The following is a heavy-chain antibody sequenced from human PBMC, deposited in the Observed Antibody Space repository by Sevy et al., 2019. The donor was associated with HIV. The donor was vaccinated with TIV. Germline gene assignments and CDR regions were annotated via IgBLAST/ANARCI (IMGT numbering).Heavy chain of an antibody. Sequence: GGSLRLSCAASGFTFDTFWMGWVRQAPGRGLEWVASIDPRGNERDYLDSLKGRFTISRDQSKNTVFLQMNSLRGDDTAVYYCAKRGNGWYELDYWGRGTLVTVSS. J-gene: IGHJ4*02. D-gene: IGHD6-19*01. V-gene: IGHV3-7*03. CDR3: AKRGNGWYELDY. CDR2: IDPRGNER. CDR1: GFTFDTFW.